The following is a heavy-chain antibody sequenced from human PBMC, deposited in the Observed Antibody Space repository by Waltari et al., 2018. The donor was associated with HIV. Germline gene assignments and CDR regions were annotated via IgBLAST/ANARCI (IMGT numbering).Heavy chain of an antibody. CDR1: GGSISSSSYY. CDR3: ARVQTGVDTAMVNRYFDL. CDR2: IYYSGSP. J-gene: IGHJ2*01. V-gene: IGHV4-39*01. D-gene: IGHD5-18*01. Sequence: QLQLQESGPGLVKPSETLSLTCTVSGGSISSSSYYWGWIRQPPGKGLEWIGSIYYSGSPDYTPSLMSRVTMSVDTAKNQFSLKLSSVTAADTAVYYCARVQTGVDTAMVNRYFDLWGRGTLVTVSS.